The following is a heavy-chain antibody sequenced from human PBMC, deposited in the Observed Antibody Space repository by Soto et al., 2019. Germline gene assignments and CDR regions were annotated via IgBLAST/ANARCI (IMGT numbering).Heavy chain of an antibody. CDR3: ARRYCSSASCPRNYYGMDV. J-gene: IGHJ6*02. CDR1: GYSFASYW. Sequence: GESLKISCKGSGYSFASYWISWVRLMPGKGLEWMGRIDPIDSYTNYSPSFQGHVTISADKSISTAYLQWSSLKASDTAMYYCARRYCSSASCPRNYYGMDVWGQGTTVTVSS. CDR2: IDPIDSYT. V-gene: IGHV5-10-1*01. D-gene: IGHD2-2*01.